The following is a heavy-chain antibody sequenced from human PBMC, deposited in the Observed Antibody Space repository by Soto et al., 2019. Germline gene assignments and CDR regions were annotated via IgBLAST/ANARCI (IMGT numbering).Heavy chain of an antibody. CDR1: GGSFSGYY. D-gene: IGHD3-22*01. CDR2: INHSGST. CDR3: ARAPMIVVNNWFDP. J-gene: IGHJ5*02. Sequence: QVQLQQWGAGLLKPSETLSLTCAVYGGSFSGYYWSWIRQPPGKGLEWIGEINHSGSTNYNPSLKSRVTISVDTSKNQFSLKLSSVTAADTAVYYCARAPMIVVNNWFDPWGQGTLVTVSS. V-gene: IGHV4-34*01.